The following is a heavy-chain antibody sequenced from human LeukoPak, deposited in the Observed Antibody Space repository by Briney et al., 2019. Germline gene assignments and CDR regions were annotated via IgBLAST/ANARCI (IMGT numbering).Heavy chain of an antibody. Sequence: SETLSLTCTVSGGSISSHYWSWIRQPPGKGREWIGYIYYSGSTNYNPSLKSRVTISVDTSKNQFSLKLSSVTAADTAVYYCARGTAARYYYYYMDVWGKGTTVTVSS. CDR3: ARGTAARYYYYYMDV. CDR2: IYYSGST. D-gene: IGHD6-6*01. V-gene: IGHV4-59*11. J-gene: IGHJ6*03. CDR1: GGSISSHY.